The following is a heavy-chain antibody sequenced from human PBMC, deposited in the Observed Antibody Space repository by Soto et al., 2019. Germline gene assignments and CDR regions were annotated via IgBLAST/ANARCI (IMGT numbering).Heavy chain of an antibody. D-gene: IGHD2-8*02. CDR2: ISWKSGSI. CDR1: GFSFGDYA. J-gene: IGHJ6*02. V-gene: IGHV3-9*01. Sequence: SLRLSCAASGFSFGDYAMHRVRQAPGKGLEWVSGISWKSGSIGYADSVKGRFTISRDNAKNSLYLQMNSLRAEDTALYYCAKSTGGTANGLDVWGQGTTVTVSS. CDR3: AKSTGGTANGLDV.